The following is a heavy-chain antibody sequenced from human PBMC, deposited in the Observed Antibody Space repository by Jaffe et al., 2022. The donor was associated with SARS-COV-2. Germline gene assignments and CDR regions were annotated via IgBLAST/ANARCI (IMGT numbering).Heavy chain of an antibody. CDR3: ASVGAFGRNYFYGLDV. D-gene: IGHD2-15*01. V-gene: IGHV4-4*02. CDR2: IYQSGST. J-gene: IGHJ6*02. CDR1: GGSISSTNW. Sequence: QLQLQESGPGLVKPSGTLSLTCAVSGGSISSTNWWSWVRQPPGKGLEWIGEIYQSGSTNYNPSLKSRVTMSVDKSKNQLSLNLSSVTAADTAVYYCASVGAFGRNYFYGLDVWGQGTAVTVSS.